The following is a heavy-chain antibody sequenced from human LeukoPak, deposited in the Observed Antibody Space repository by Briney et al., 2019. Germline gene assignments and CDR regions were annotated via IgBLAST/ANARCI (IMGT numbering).Heavy chain of an antibody. V-gene: IGHV3-23*01. CDR2: ISGSGGST. J-gene: IGHJ4*02. CDR3: AKIYYGSGSYYKPRITY. Sequence: PGGSLRLSCAASGFTFSSYAMSWVRQAPGKGLEWGSAISGSGGSTYYADSVKGRFTISRDNSKNTLYLQMNSLRAEDTAVYYCAKIYYGSGSYYKPRITYWGQGTLVTVSS. CDR1: GFTFSSYA. D-gene: IGHD3-10*01.